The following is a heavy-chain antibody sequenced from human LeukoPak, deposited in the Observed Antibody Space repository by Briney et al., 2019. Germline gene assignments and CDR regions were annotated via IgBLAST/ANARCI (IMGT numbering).Heavy chain of an antibody. D-gene: IGHD1-26*01. CDR2: IYNSGSL. CDR1: GDSISSYY. CDR3: ARHASSSGSYDWFDP. Sequence: SETLSLTCTVSGDSISSYYWSWIRQPPGKGLEWIGYIYNSGSLNYSPSLRSRVTMSVDTSKNQLSLKVSSVTATDTAVYYCARHASSSGSYDWFDPWGQGTLVTVSS. J-gene: IGHJ5*02. V-gene: IGHV4-59*08.